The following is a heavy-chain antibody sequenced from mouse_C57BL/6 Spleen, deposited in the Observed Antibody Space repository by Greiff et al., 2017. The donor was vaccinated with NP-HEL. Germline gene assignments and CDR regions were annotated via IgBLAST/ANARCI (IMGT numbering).Heavy chain of an antibody. D-gene: IGHD1-1*01. CDR1: GYAFSSYW. CDR3: AREGIYYYGSSCFDY. V-gene: IGHV1-80*01. J-gene: IGHJ2*01. CDR2: IYPGDGDT. Sequence: LVESGAELVKPGASVKISCKASGYAFSSYWMNWVKQRPGKGLEWIGQIYPGDGDTNYNGKFKGKATLTADKSSSTAYMQLSSLTSEDSAVYFCAREGIYYYGSSCFDYWGQGTTLTVSS.